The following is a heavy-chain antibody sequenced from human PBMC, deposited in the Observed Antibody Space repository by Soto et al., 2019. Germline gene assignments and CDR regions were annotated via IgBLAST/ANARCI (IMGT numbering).Heavy chain of an antibody. D-gene: IGHD6-19*01. V-gene: IGHV1-3*01. CDR1: GYIFTNYA. CDR2: INVGNGNT. J-gene: IGHJ4*02. CDR3: ARDYSSGWSFDH. Sequence: ASVKVSCKASGYIFTNYAMHWVRQAPGQRLEWMGWINVGNGNTKYSQKFQGRVTITRDTSASTAYMELSSLRSEDTAVYYCARDYSSGWSFDHWGQGTLVTVSS.